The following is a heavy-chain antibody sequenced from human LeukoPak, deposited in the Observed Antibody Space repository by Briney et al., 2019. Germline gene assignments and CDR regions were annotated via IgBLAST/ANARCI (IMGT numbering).Heavy chain of an antibody. D-gene: IGHD3-22*01. V-gene: IGHV3-23*01. CDR3: AKPPYDSSGYYFSDIDY. Sequence: GGSLRLSCAASGFTFSSYAMTWVRQAPGKGLEWVSSISGNGAGTYYADSVEGRFTISRDNSKNTLYLQMNSLRAEDTAVYYCAKPPYDSSGYYFSDIDYWGQGTLVTVSS. J-gene: IGHJ4*02. CDR2: ISGNGAGT. CDR1: GFTFSSYA.